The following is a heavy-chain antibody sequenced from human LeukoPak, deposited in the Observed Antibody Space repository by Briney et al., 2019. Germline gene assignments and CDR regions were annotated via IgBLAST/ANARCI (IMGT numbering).Heavy chain of an antibody. CDR2: IYSSGST. CDR1: GGSISSYY. Sequence: SETLSLTCTVSGGSISSYYWGWIRQPPGKGLEWIGSIYSSGSTYYNPSLKSRVTISVDTSKNQFSLQLSSVTAADTAVYYCARRGGGYDWGQGTLVTVSS. D-gene: IGHD5-18*01. CDR3: ARRGGGYD. J-gene: IGHJ4*02. V-gene: IGHV4-39*01.